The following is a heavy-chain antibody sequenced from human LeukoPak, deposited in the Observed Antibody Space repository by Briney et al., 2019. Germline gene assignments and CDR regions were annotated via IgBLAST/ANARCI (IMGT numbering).Heavy chain of an antibody. V-gene: IGHV5-51*01. CDR3: ARWTGDYYGSGEYYFDY. Sequence: GESLKISCKGSGYSFTSYWIGWVRQMPGKGLEWMGIIYPGDSDTRYSPSFQGQVTISADKSISTAYLQSSSLKASDTAMYYCARWTGDYYGSGEYYFDYWGQGTLVTVSS. J-gene: IGHJ4*02. D-gene: IGHD3-10*01. CDR2: IYPGDSDT. CDR1: GYSFTSYW.